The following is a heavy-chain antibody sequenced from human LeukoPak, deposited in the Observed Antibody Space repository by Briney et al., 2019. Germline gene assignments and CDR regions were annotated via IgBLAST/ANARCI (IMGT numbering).Heavy chain of an antibody. J-gene: IGHJ4*02. CDR2: FDPEDGET. D-gene: IGHD3-10*01. CDR3: ATDKEGYYGSGSYFH. V-gene: IGHV1-24*01. Sequence: ASVKASCKVSGYTLTELSMHWVRQAPGKGLEWMGGFDPEDGETIYARKFQGRVTMTEDTSTDTAYMELSSLRSEDTAVYYCATDKEGYYGSGSYFHWGQGTLVTVSS. CDR1: GYTLTELS.